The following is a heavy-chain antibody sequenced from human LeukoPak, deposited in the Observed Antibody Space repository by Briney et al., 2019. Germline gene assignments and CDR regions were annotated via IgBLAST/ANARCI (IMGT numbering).Heavy chain of an antibody. CDR1: GFTFSSYA. V-gene: IGHV3-23*01. Sequence: GGPLRLSCAASGFTFSSYAMSWVRQAPGKGLEWVSAISGSGGSTYYADSVKGRFTISRDNSKNTLYLQMNSLRAEDTAVYYCAKRTAFMGRGVTSLPDYWGQGTLVTVSS. D-gene: IGHD3-10*01. CDR3: AKRTAFMGRGVTSLPDY. J-gene: IGHJ4*02. CDR2: ISGSGGST.